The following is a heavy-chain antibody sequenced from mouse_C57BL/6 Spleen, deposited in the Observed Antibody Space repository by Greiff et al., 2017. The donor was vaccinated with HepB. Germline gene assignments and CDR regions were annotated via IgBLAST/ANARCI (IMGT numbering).Heavy chain of an antibody. CDR2: IHPNSGST. J-gene: IGHJ4*01. D-gene: IGHD5-5*01. V-gene: IGHV1-64*01. Sequence: QVQLQQPGAELVKPGASVKLSCKASGYTFTSYWMHWVKQRPGQGLEWIGMIHPNSGSTNYNEKFKSKATLTVDKSSSTAYMQLSSLTSEDSAVYYCARSFYLGYAMDYWGQGTSVTVSS. CDR1: GYTFTSYW. CDR3: ARSFYLGYAMDY.